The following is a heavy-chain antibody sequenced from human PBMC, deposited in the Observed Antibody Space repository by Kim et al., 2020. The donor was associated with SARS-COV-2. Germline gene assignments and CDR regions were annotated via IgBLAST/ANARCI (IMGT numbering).Heavy chain of an antibody. CDR2: INPNSDGT. CDR3: ARDRTGDPNRITIFGVVNYYYYYGMDV. CDR1: GYTFTGYY. V-gene: IGHV1-2*06. D-gene: IGHD3-3*01. J-gene: IGHJ6*02. Sequence: ASVKVSCKASGYTFTGYYMHWVRQAPGQGLEWMGRINPNSDGTNYAQKFQGRVTMTRDTSISTAYMELSRLRSDDTAVYYCARDRTGDPNRITIFGVVNYYYYYGMDVWGQGTTVTASS.